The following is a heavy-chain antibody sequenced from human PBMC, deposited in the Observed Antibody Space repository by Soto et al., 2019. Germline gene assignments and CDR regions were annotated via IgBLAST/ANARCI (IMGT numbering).Heavy chain of an antibody. CDR1: GYTFTNSD. CDR3: ARRPHCSGGICYYGLDN. Sequence: QVQLVQSGAEVKKPGASVKVSCKASGYTFTNSDINWVRQAPGQGLEWMGWMNPDSGHAAYAQKFQGRVTLTTSTSTSTVYMEMRSLGSEDTAVYYCARRPHCSGGICYYGLDNWGQGNLVIVAS. D-gene: IGHD2-15*01. V-gene: IGHV1-8*01. CDR2: MNPDSGHA. J-gene: IGHJ4*02.